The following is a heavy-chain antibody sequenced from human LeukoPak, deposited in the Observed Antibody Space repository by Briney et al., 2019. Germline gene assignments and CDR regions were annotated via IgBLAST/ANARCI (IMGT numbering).Heavy chain of an antibody. V-gene: IGHV4-59*08. J-gene: IGHJ4*02. CDR2: IYYTGST. CDR3: ARKGGTFDY. CDR1: GGSISSHY. Sequence: PSETLSLTCSVSGGSISSHYWSWIRQPPGKGPEWIGDIYYTGSTNYNPSLKSRVTISVDTSKNQFSLKLSSVTAADTAVYYCARKGGTFDYWGQGTLVTVSS. D-gene: IGHD2-15*01.